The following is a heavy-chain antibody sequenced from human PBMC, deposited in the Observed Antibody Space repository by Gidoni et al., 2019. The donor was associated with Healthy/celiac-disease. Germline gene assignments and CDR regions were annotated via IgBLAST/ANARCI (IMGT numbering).Heavy chain of an antibody. J-gene: IGHJ4*02. V-gene: IGHV4-30-2*01. D-gene: IGHD6-13*01. Sequence: QLQLLEFGPGLVKPSQTLSLTCAVSGGSISSGGYSWSWIRQPPGKGLEGIGYIYQCGSTYYNPSLKSRVTISVDRSKNQFSLKLGSVTAADTAVYYCARGVASADFDYWGQGTLVTVSS. CDR2: IYQCGST. CDR3: ARGVASADFDY. CDR1: GGSISSGGYS.